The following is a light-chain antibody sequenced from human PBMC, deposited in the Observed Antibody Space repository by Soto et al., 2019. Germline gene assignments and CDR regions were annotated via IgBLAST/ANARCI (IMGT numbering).Light chain of an antibody. CDR2: GAS. Sequence: ETVMTQSPATLSMSPGERITLSCRASQSVSRNLAWYQQRPGQTPRLLFYGASTRATGIPARFSASGSGTDFVLTISSLQSEDFALYYCQQYNNWPLTFGGGTKVTIE. CDR3: QQYNNWPLT. V-gene: IGKV3-15*01. J-gene: IGKJ4*01. CDR1: QSVSRN.